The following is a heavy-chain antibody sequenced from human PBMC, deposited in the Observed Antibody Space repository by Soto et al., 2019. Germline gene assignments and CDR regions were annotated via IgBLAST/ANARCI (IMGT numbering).Heavy chain of an antibody. J-gene: IGHJ1*01. CDR1: GFTFSSYA. V-gene: IGHV3-23*01. Sequence: EVQLLESGGGLVQPGGSLRLSCAASGFTFSSYAMSWVRQAPGKGLEWVSAISGSGGSTYYADSVKGRFTISRDNAKNTRYLQMNSRRAEDTAVYYCAKVGRGTAAYFPHWGQGTLVTVSS. CDR3: AKVGRGTAAYFPH. D-gene: IGHD3-16*01. CDR2: ISGSGGST.